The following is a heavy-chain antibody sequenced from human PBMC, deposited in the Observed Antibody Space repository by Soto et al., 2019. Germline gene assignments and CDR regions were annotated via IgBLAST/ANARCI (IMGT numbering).Heavy chain of an antibody. D-gene: IGHD3-22*01. CDR3: ARADDYFDSSGYKHDAFDI. Sequence: SQTRSLTRTVAGGSMSSSRYYWGWIRQPPGKGLEWIGSIYYSGSTYYNPSLKSRVTISVDTSKNQFSLKLSSVTAADTAVYYCARADDYFDSSGYKHDAFDIWGQGTKVTVSS. V-gene: IGHV4-39*01. CDR1: GGSMSSSRYY. J-gene: IGHJ3*02. CDR2: IYYSGST.